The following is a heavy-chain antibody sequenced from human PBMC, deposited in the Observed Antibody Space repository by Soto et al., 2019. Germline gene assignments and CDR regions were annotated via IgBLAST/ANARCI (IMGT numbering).Heavy chain of an antibody. V-gene: IGHV3-11*06. J-gene: IGHJ5*02. CDR1: GFTFGDSY. Sequence: NPGGSLRLSCAVSGFTFGDSYMSWIRQAPGKGLEWLSYISPGSRYPAYADSVKGRFTISRDNAKRSLYLQMMSLTAEDTAIYYCVRGGGGGLFDPWGQGTMVTVS. D-gene: IGHD2-15*01. CDR3: VRGGGGGLFDP. CDR2: ISPGSRYP.